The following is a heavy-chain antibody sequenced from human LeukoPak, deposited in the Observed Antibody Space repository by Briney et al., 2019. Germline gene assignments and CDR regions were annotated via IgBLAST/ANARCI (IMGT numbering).Heavy chain of an antibody. J-gene: IGHJ3*02. CDR1: GFTFDDYA. CDR2: ISWNSGSI. Sequence: PGGSLRLSCAASGFTFDDYAVHWVRQAPGKGLEWVSGISWNSGSIGYADSVKGRFTISRDNAKNSLYLQMNSLRAEDTALYYCAKDRGVWFGESPGSGAFDIWGQGTMVTVSS. D-gene: IGHD3-10*01. V-gene: IGHV3-9*01. CDR3: AKDRGVWFGESPGSGAFDI.